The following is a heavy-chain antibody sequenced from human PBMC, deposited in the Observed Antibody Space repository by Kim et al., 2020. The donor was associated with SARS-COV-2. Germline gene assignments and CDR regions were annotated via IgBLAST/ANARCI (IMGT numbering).Heavy chain of an antibody. V-gene: IGHV4-34*01. J-gene: IGHJ6*02. CDR1: GGSFSGYY. Sequence: SETLSLTCAVYGGSFSGYYWSWIRQPPGKGLEWIGEINHSGSTNYNPSLKSRVTISVDTSKNQFSLKLSSVTAADTAVYYCARGKTGYSYGYRYYYYYYGMDVWGQGTTVTVSS. D-gene: IGHD5-18*01. CDR2: INHSGST. CDR3: ARGKTGYSYGYRYYYYYYGMDV.